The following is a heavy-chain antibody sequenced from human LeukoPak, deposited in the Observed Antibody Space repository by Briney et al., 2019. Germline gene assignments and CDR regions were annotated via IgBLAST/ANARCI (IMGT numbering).Heavy chain of an antibody. D-gene: IGHD6-19*01. CDR1: GFTFSSYE. CDR3: ARISGWYCDY. Sequence: GGSLRLSCAASGFTFSSYEMNWVRQAPGEGLEWISYISSRGGTIKYADPVKGRFTISRDNAKNSLYLQMNSLTAEDTAVYYCARISGWYCDYWGQGTLVTVSS. J-gene: IGHJ4*02. CDR2: ISSRGGTI. V-gene: IGHV3-48*03.